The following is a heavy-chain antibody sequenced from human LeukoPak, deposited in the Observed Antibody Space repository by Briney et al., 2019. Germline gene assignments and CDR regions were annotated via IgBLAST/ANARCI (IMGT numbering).Heavy chain of an antibody. CDR2: ISSNGGST. J-gene: IGHJ4*02. CDR3: ARDLGLTGH. CDR1: GFTFSSYA. Sequence: GSLRLSCAASGFTFSSYAMHWVRPAPGKGLEYVSAISSNGGSTYYANSVKGRFTVSRDNAWNSLYLQMNSLRAEDTAVYYCARDLGLTGHWGQGTLVTVSS. D-gene: IGHD3-16*01. V-gene: IGHV3-64*01.